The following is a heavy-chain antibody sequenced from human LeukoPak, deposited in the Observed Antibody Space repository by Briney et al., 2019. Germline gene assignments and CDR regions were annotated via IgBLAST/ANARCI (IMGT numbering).Heavy chain of an antibody. D-gene: IGHD6-19*01. CDR3: ARDRGQWLED. Sequence: SETLSLTCTVSCGSISSSSYYWGWIRQPPGKGLECIGSIYYSGSTYYNPSLKSRVTISVDTSKNQFSLKLSSVTAADTAVYYCARDRGQWLEDWGQGTLVTVSS. CDR1: CGSISSSSYY. CDR2: IYYSGST. J-gene: IGHJ4*02. V-gene: IGHV4-39*07.